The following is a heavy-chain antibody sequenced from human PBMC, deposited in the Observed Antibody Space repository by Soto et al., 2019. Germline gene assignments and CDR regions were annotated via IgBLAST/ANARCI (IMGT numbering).Heavy chain of an antibody. CDR3: THRRGLRYRGYGAWDS. CDR1: GFSLSTGGVG. CDR2: IYWDDDK. Sequence: SGPTLVNPTQTLTLTCTFSGFSLSTGGVGVGWIRQAPGKALEWLALIYWDDDKRYRPSLKSRLTITKDTSKNQVVLTMTNMDPVDTATYYCTHRRGLRYRGYGAWDSWGQGTLVTVSS. V-gene: IGHV2-5*02. J-gene: IGHJ4*02. D-gene: IGHD5-12*01.